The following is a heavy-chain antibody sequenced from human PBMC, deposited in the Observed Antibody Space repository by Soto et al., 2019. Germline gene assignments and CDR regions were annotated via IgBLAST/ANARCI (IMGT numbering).Heavy chain of an antibody. V-gene: IGHV1-69*01. CDR3: ARDRSDIVVVVASEGDAFDI. J-gene: IGHJ3*02. CDR2: IIPIFGTA. CDR1: GGTFSSYA. D-gene: IGHD2-15*01. Sequence: QVQLVQSGAEVKKPGSSVKVSCKASGGTFSSYAISWVRQAPGQGLEWMGGIIPIFGTANYAQKFQGRVTITADDSTITAYMELSSLRSEDTAVYYCARDRSDIVVVVASEGDAFDIWGQGTMVTVSS.